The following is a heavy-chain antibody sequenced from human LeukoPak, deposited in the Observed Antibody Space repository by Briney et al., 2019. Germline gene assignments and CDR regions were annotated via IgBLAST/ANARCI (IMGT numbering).Heavy chain of an antibody. CDR2: IYYSGST. J-gene: IGHJ4*02. V-gene: IGHV4-59*01. Sequence: PSETLSLTCTVSGGSISSYYWSWVRQTPGKGLEWIGYIYYSGSTNYNPSLKSRVTISLDTSENQFSLKLSSVTAADTAVYYCARAGSSGWAYYFDYWGQGTLVTVSS. CDR1: GGSISSYY. CDR3: ARAGSSGWAYYFDY. D-gene: IGHD6-19*01.